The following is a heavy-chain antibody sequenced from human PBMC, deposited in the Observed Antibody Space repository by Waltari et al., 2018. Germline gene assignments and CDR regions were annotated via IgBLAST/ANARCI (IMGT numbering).Heavy chain of an antibody. D-gene: IGHD3-10*01. CDR1: GGSISSSSYY. Sequence: QLQLQESGPGLVKPSETLSITCTVSGGSISSSSYYWGWIRQPPGKGLEWIGSIYYSGSTCYNPALKSLVTISVDTSKNQFSLKLSSVTAADTAVYYCATGMVRGVIITYDWFDPWGQGTLVTVSS. CDR2: IYYSGST. J-gene: IGHJ5*02. V-gene: IGHV4-39*01. CDR3: ATGMVRGVIITYDWFDP.